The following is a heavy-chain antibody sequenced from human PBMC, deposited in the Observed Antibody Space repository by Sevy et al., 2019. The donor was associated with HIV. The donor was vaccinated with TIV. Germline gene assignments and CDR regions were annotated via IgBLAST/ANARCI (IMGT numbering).Heavy chain of an antibody. V-gene: IGHV1-18*01. J-gene: IGHJ5*02. CDR3: ARASMTTVPYNWFDP. Sequence: ASVKVSCKASGYTFTSYGISWVRQAPGQGLEWMGWISAYNGNTNYAQTLQGRVTMTTDTSTSTAYMELRSLRSDDTAVYYCARASMTTVPYNWFDPWGQGTLVTVSS. CDR1: GYTFTSYG. D-gene: IGHD4-4*01. CDR2: ISAYNGNT.